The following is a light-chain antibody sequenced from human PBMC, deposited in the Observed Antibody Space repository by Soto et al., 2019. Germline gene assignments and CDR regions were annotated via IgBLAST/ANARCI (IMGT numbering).Light chain of an antibody. J-gene: IGKJ2*01. CDR2: AAS. V-gene: IGKV1-39*01. CDR3: QQSFSFPVT. CDR1: QTITRY. Sequence: DIQMTQSPSSLSASVGDRVTITCRANQTITRYLNWYQQKPGTAPKLLIYAASSLQEGVPSRFRGSGSGTDFTLSISNLQPEDFAAYSCQQSFSFPVTFGQGTKLEI.